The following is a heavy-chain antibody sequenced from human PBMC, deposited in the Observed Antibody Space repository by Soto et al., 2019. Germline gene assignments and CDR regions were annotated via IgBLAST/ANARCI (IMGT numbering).Heavy chain of an antibody. V-gene: IGHV3-23*01. CDR3: AKDRGFYGDPFDY. Sequence: GGSLRLSCAASGFTFSSNGMSWVRQAPGKGLEWVSVISGSGGSTFYADSVKGRFTISRDNSKNTVHLQMNSLRAEDTAVYYCAKDRGFYGDPFDYWGQGTLVTVSS. J-gene: IGHJ4*02. D-gene: IGHD4-17*01. CDR2: ISGSGGST. CDR1: GFTFSSNG.